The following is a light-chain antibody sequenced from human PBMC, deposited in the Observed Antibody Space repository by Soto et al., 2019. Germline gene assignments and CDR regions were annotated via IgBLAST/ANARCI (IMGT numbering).Light chain of an antibody. CDR2: DES. CDR1: QSVSSD. V-gene: IGKV3-11*01. Sequence: EIVLTQSPGTLSLSPGERSTLSLMASQSVSSDLACYQQKHAQQPRILIYDESNRATAIPPSFSGSGAATAFTTTTSSIQDPDFATYYCQHHDNYSRTFGHGTKVDIK. CDR3: QHHDNYSRT. J-gene: IGKJ1*01.